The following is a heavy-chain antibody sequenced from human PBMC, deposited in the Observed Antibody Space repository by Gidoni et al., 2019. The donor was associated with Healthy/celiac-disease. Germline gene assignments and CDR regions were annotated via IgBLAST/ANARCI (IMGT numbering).Heavy chain of an antibody. J-gene: IGHJ4*02. V-gene: IGHV3-7*01. CDR1: GFTFSSYW. Sequence: EVQLVESGGGLVQPGGSLRLSCAASGFTFSSYWMSWVRQAPGKGLEWVANIKQDGSEKYYVDSVKGRFTISRDNAKNSLYLQMNSLRAEDTAVYYCARGGPGGYCSSTSCYKVYWGQGTLVTVSS. CDR2: IKQDGSEK. CDR3: ARGGPGGYCSSTSCYKVY. D-gene: IGHD2-2*02.